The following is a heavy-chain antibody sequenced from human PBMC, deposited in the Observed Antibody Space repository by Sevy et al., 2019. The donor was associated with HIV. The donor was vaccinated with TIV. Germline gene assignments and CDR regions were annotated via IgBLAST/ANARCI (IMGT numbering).Heavy chain of an antibody. CDR3: TRVGGLTDYGMDV. CDR1: GGSVSSDTYY. D-gene: IGHD1-26*01. CDR2: IYYNVRI. J-gene: IGHJ6*02. V-gene: IGHV4-61*01. Sequence: SETLSLTCTVSGGSVSSDTYYWIWIRQPPGKGLEFIGYIYYNVRINYYPSLKSRVTISVDTSKNQFSLKVTSVTAADTAVYYCTRVGGLTDYGMDVWGQGTTVTVSS.